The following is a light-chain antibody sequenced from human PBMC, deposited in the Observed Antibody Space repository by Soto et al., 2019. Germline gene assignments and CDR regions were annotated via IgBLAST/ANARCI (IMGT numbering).Light chain of an antibody. CDR1: SSDVGGYNY. J-gene: IGLJ2*01. Sequence: QSALTQPPSASGSPGQSVTISCTGTSSDVGGYNYVSWYQQHPGKAPKLMIYAVSKRPSGVPDRFCGSKSGNTASLTVSGLQAEEEGDYFCSSYAGSNILFGGGTKVTVL. CDR2: AVS. V-gene: IGLV2-8*01. CDR3: SSYAGSNIL.